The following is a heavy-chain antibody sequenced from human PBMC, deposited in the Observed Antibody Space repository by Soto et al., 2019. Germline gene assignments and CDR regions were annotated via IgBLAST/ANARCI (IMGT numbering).Heavy chain of an antibody. CDR2: IYYSGST. CDR3: ARDVAAAGTLDY. CDR1: GGSISSYY. J-gene: IGHJ4*02. Sequence: SETLSLTCTVSGGSISSYYWSWIRQPPGKGLEWIGYIYYSGSTNYNPSLKSRVTISVDTSKNQLSLKLSSVTAADTAVYYCARDVAAAGTLDYWGQGTLVTVS. V-gene: IGHV4-59*01. D-gene: IGHD6-13*01.